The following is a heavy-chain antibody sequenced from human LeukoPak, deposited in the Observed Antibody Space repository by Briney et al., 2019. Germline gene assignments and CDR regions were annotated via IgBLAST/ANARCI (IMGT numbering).Heavy chain of an antibody. V-gene: IGHV1-46*01. CDR1: GYTFTSYY. CDR2: INPSGGST. D-gene: IGHD3-22*01. CDR3: ARRADSHDSSGLSLYDAFDI. J-gene: IGHJ3*02. Sequence: ASVKVSCKASGYTFTSYYMHWVRQAPGQGLEWMGIINPSGGSTSYAQKFQGRVTMTRDMSTSTVYMELSSLRSEDTAVYYCARRADSHDSSGLSLYDAFDIWGQGTMVTVSS.